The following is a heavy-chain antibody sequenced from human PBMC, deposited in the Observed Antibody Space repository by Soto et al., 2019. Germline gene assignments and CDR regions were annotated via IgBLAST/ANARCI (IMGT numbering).Heavy chain of an antibody. Sequence: QVQLVQSGAAVNKPGASVKVSCKASGYTFTSYDINWVRQATGQGLEWMGWMNHNSGNTGYAHKFQGRVTISRQTASSTNDMELRSLRSEDTAICYRARVVGCMDIWVQETKVTFS. CDR3: ARVVGCMDI. V-gene: IGHV1-8*01. CDR1: GYTFTSYD. D-gene: IGHD1-26*01. J-gene: IGHJ6*01. CDR2: MNHNSGNT.